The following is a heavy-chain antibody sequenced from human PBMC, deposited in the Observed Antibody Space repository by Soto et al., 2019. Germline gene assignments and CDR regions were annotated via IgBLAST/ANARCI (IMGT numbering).Heavy chain of an antibody. D-gene: IGHD3-22*01. Sequence: GGSLRLSCASSGFPFRSYAVHWVRQAPGKGLEWVAVVSYDGSDKYYADSVKGRFTISRDNSKNTLYLRMNSLRAEDTAVYYCVRGGDYYDSSDYPAPYYYYYYGMDVWGQGTTVTVSS. CDR3: VRGGDYYDSSDYPAPYYYYYYGMDV. CDR1: GFPFRSYA. V-gene: IGHV3-30-3*01. CDR2: VSYDGSDK. J-gene: IGHJ6*02.